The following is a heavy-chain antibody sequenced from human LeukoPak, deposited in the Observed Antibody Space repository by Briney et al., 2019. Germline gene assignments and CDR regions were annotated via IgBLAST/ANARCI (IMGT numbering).Heavy chain of an antibody. V-gene: IGHV3-7*03. CDR2: IKQDGSEK. D-gene: IGHD3-9*01. Sequence: GGSLRLSCAASGFTFSSYWMSWVRQAPGKGLEWVANIKQDGSEKYYVDSVKGRFTISRDNAKNSLYLQMNSLRAEDTAVYYCARGSDISTGTAPFDYWGQGTLVTVSS. CDR1: GFTFSSYW. J-gene: IGHJ4*02. CDR3: ARGSDISTGTAPFDY.